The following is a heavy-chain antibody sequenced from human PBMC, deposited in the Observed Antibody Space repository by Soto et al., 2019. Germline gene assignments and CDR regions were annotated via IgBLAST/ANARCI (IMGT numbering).Heavy chain of an antibody. Sequence: EVQLVESGGGLVKPGGSLRLSCAASGFTFSSYSVNWVRQAPGKGLEWVSSISSSSSYIYYADSVKGRFTISRDNAKNSLYLQMNSLRAEDTAVYYCARDPPHYSSSDDFDYWGQGTLVTVSS. CDR1: GFTFSSYS. CDR2: ISSSSSYI. CDR3: ARDPPHYSSSDDFDY. D-gene: IGHD6-6*01. J-gene: IGHJ4*02. V-gene: IGHV3-21*01.